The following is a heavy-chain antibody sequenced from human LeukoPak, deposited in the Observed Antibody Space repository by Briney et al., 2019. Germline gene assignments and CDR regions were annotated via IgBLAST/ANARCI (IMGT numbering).Heavy chain of an antibody. V-gene: IGHV3-30*02. CDR1: GFTFSNYG. D-gene: IGHD2-2*01. CDR3: AKDAHCTSSGCYYFDY. CDR2: IRYDATNS. Sequence: GGSLRLSCAASGFTFSNYGMHWVRQAPGKGLEWVTFIRYDATNSYSADSVKGRFTISRDNSKNTLYLQMNSLRAEDTAVYYCAKDAHCTSSGCYYFDYWGQGTLVTVSS. J-gene: IGHJ4*02.